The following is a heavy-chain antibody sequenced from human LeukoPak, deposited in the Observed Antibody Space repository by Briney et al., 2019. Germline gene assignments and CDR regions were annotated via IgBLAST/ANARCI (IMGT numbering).Heavy chain of an antibody. CDR1: GFTFSSYA. J-gene: IGHJ1*01. D-gene: IGHD6-13*01. Sequence: GGSLRLSCAASGFTFSSYAMSWVRQAPGKGLEWVSAISGSGDNTYYADSVKGRFTVSRDNSKNTLYVQMKSLRAEDTAVYYCAKDKPMQQLAEYFQHWGQGTLVTVSS. V-gene: IGHV3-23*01. CDR2: ISGSGDNT. CDR3: AKDKPMQQLAEYFQH.